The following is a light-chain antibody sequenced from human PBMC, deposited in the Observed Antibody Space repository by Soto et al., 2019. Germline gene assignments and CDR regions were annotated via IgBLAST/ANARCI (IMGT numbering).Light chain of an antibody. CDR3: MQGLQPQYT. J-gene: IGKJ2*01. CDR1: QRLLQNNGYSY. CDR2: LGS. Sequence: DIVMTQSPLPMPVTPGEPASISCRSSQRLLQNNGYSYLDWYLQKPGQSPQLLINLGSNRASGVPDRFSGSGSGTDFTLKISRVEAEDVGAYYCMQGLQPQYTFGQGTKLEIK. V-gene: IGKV2-28*01.